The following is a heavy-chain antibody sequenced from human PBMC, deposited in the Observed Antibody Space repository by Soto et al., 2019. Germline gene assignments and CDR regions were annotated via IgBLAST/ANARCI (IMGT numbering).Heavy chain of an antibody. CDR1: GYTFTGYY. V-gene: IGHV1-2*04. Sequence: ASVKVSCTASGYTFTGYYMHWVRQAPGQGLEWMGWINPNSGGTNYAQKFQGWVTMTRDTSISTAYMELSRLRSDDTAVYYCARGLTGESPYFDYWGQGTLVTVSS. CDR2: INPNSGGT. J-gene: IGHJ4*02. CDR3: ARGLTGESPYFDY. D-gene: IGHD7-27*01.